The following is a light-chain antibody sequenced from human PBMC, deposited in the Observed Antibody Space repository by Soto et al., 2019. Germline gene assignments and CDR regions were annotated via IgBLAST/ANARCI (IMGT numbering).Light chain of an antibody. Sequence: EVVLTQSPGTLSLSPGDRASLSCRASQSVSSYLAWYQQKPGQAPRLLIYDASNRATGIPARFSGSGSGTDFTLTISRLEPEDFAVYYCQQYGSSPLFGQGTKVDIK. CDR3: QQYGSSPL. J-gene: IGKJ1*01. V-gene: IGKV3-20*01. CDR2: DAS. CDR1: QSVSSY.